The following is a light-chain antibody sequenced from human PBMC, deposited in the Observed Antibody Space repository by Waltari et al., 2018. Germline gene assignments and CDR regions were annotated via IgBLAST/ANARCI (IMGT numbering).Light chain of an antibody. CDR2: GAS. CDR3: QQYYRSRT. Sequence: DIVMTQSPDSLAVSLGERATINCKSSQSVLYNSNDKNYLTWYQQKPGQPPRLLIYGASIRESGVSDRFSGSGSGTDFTLTISSLQAEDVAVYYCQQYYRSRTFGQGTKVEIK. V-gene: IGKV4-1*01. CDR1: QSVLYNSNDKNY. J-gene: IGKJ1*01.